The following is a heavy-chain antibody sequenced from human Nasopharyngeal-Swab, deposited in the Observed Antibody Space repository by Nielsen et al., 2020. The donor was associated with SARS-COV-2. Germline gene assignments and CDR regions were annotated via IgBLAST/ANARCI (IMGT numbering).Heavy chain of an antibody. CDR2: IKSKTDGGTT. Sequence: GESLKISCAASGFTFSSYSMNWVRQAPGKGLEWVGRIKSKTDGGTTDYAAPVKGRFTISRDDSKNTLYLQMNSLKTEDTAVYYCTTASQLWPLHFDYWGQGTLVTVSS. V-gene: IGHV3-15*01. CDR1: GFTFSSYS. D-gene: IGHD5-18*01. CDR3: TTASQLWPLHFDY. J-gene: IGHJ4*02.